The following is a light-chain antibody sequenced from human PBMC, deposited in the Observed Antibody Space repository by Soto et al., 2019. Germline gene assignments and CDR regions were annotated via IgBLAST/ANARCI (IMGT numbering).Light chain of an antibody. J-gene: IGLJ2*01. CDR3: SSYTSSSTLV. CDR1: SSDVGGYNY. Sequence: QAVVTQPASVSGSPGQSITISCTGTSSDVGGYNYVSWYQQHPGKAPKLMNYDVSNRPSGVSNRFSGSKSGNTASLTISGLQAEDEADYYCSSYTSSSTLVFGGGTKLTVL. V-gene: IGLV2-14*01. CDR2: DVS.